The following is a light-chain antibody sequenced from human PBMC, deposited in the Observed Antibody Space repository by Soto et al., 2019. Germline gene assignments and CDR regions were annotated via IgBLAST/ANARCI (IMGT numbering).Light chain of an antibody. CDR3: PSYTPTGALV. Sequence: QSVLTQPASVSGSPGQSITVSCTGTNTDVGGYNYVSWYQHRPGKAPRLMIYEVRNRLSGVSNRFSGSKSGNTASLTISGLQSVDEADYYCPSYTPTGALVFGSGTKLTVL. V-gene: IGLV2-14*01. J-gene: IGLJ3*02. CDR1: NTDVGGYNY. CDR2: EVR.